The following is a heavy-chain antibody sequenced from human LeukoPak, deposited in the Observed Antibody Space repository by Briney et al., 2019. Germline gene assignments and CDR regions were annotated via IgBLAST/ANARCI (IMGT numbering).Heavy chain of an antibody. D-gene: IGHD3-10*01. CDR2: IYYSGST. V-gene: IGHV4-31*03. J-gene: IGHJ4*02. Sequence: SETLSLTCTVSGGSISSGGYYWSWIRQHPGKGLEWIGYIYYSGSTYYNPSLKSRVTISVDTSKNQFSLKLSSVTAADTAVYYCARGEWFGELLPHLFDYWGQGTLVTVSS. CDR3: ARGEWFGELLPHLFDY. CDR1: GGSISSGGYY.